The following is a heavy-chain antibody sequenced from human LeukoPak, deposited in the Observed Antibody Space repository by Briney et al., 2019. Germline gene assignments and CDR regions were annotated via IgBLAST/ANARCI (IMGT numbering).Heavy chain of an antibody. CDR3: ARHGVYSSSSYFDY. CDR2: VYYIGST. J-gene: IGHJ4*02. Sequence: PSETLSLTCSVSGASISTLYWSWIRQPPGKGLEWIGYVYYIGSTNYNPSLKSRVTIFPDTSKNQFSLRLTSVTAADTAVYYCARHGVYSSSSYFDYLGQGTLVTVSS. D-gene: IGHD6-6*01. CDR1: GASISTLY. V-gene: IGHV4-59*08.